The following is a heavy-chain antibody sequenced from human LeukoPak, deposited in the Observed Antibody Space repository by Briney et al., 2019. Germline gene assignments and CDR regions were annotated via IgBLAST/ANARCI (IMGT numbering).Heavy chain of an antibody. D-gene: IGHD7-27*01. J-gene: IGHJ4*02. Sequence: ASVKVSCKASGYTFTSYYMHWVRQAPGQGLEWMGIINPSGGSTIYAQIFQGRVTMTRDTSISTAYMELSRLRSDDTAVYYCARDGTSGVDYWGQGTLVTVSS. CDR3: ARDGTSGVDY. CDR1: GYTFTSYY. CDR2: INPSGGST. V-gene: IGHV1-46*01.